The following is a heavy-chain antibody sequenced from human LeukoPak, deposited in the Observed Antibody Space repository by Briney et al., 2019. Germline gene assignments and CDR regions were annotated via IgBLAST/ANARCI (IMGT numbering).Heavy chain of an antibody. V-gene: IGHV3-9*01. J-gene: IGHJ4*02. CDR2: VSWDSGII. CDR1: GFSFDAYS. Sequence: PGRSLRLSCAASGFSFDAYSMHWVRQAPGKGLEWVSSVSWDSGIIGYGDSVKGRFTISRDNARNSLYLQMNSLRVEDTAFYYCAKSLSRAAYDVWGQGTLVTVSS. D-gene: IGHD2-21*01. CDR3: AKSLSRAAYDV.